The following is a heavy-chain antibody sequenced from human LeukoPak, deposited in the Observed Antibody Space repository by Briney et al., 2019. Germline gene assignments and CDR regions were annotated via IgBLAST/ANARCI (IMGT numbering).Heavy chain of an antibody. CDR1: GFTFDDYA. Sequence: GGSLRLSCAASGFTFDDYAMHWVRQAPGKGLEWVSLISWDGGSTYYADSVKGRFTISRDNSKNSLYLQMNSLRTEDTALYYCAKDSGYDSRGAPRERYYFDYWGQGTLVTVSS. J-gene: IGHJ4*02. D-gene: IGHD3-22*01. V-gene: IGHV3-43*01. CDR2: ISWDGGST. CDR3: AKDSGYDSRGAPRERYYFDY.